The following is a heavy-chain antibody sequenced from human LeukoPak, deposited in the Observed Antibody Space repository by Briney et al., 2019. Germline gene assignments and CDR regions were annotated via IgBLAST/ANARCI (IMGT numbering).Heavy chain of an antibody. CDR2: IYYSGST. D-gene: IGHD2-15*01. CDR1: GGSISSSSYY. CDR3: ARDIVVVAAATQDPINWFDP. J-gene: IGHJ5*02. Sequence: SETLSLTCTVSGGSISSSSYYWGWIRQPPGKGLEWIGSIYYSGSTYYNPSLKSRVTISVDTSKNQFSLKLSSVTAADTAVYYCARDIVVVAAATQDPINWFDPWGQGTLVTVSS. V-gene: IGHV4-39*01.